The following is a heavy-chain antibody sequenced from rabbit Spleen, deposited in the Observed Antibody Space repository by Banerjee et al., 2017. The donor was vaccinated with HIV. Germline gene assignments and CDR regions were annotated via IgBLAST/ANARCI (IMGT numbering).Heavy chain of an antibody. D-gene: IGHD1-1*01. Sequence: QSLEESGGGLVKPGASLTLTCKASGFSFSGGYYMCWVRQAPGKGLEWIGCIYTTSGTTWYASWVNGRFTITSNTNQNTMDLKMTSLTAADTAAYFCAKESAYYLTRLDLWGPGTLVTVS. CDR1: GFSFSGGYY. CDR3: AKESAYYLTRLDL. V-gene: IGHV1S43*01. CDR2: IYTTSGTT. J-gene: IGHJ3*01.